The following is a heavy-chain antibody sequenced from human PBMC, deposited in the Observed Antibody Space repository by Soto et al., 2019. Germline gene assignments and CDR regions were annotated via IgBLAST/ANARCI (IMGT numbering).Heavy chain of an antibody. J-gene: IGHJ4*02. CDR2: IGGRGGNR. CDR1: GFTFNPVA. Sequence: EVQLLESGEDWVQRGGSLRLSCAASGFTFNPVAMTWFRKAPGSGLEWVSPIGGRGGNRYYAASVKGRFTISIDNAKDTVDLQMSSLRVEDTAVYYCARVASDYINSVDHWGQGILVTVSS. CDR3: ARVASDYINSVDH. V-gene: IGHV3-23*01. D-gene: IGHD4-4*01.